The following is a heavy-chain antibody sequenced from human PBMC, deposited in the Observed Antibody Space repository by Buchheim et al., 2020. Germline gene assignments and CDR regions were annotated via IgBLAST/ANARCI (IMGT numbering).Heavy chain of an antibody. CDR1: GFTFSSYD. J-gene: IGHJ2*01. CDR2: ISCGGGNT. CDR3: AKYWGRIAAPDWYFDH. D-gene: IGHD6-13*01. Sequence: EVQLLESGGGSVQPGGSLRLSCAASGFTFSSYDMSWVRQAPGKGLEWVSAISCGGGNTYYADSVKGRFTISRDNSKNTLYLQMNCLRVEDTAVYYCAKYWGRIAAPDWYFDHWGRGTL. V-gene: IGHV3-23*01.